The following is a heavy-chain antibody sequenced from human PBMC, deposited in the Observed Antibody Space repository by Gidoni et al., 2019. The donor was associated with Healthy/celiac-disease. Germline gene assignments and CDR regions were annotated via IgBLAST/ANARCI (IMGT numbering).Heavy chain of an antibody. CDR2: ISYDGSNK. CDR3: ARTPEAGGYDLNHLDY. D-gene: IGHD5-12*01. J-gene: IGHJ4*02. V-gene: IGHV3-30*01. Sequence: QVQLVESGGGVVQPGRSLRLSCAASGFTFSSYAMHWVRQAPGKGLEWVAVISYDGSNKYYADSVKGRFTISRDNSKNTLYLQMNSLRAEDTAVYYCARTPEAGGYDLNHLDYWGQGTLVTVSS. CDR1: GFTFSSYA.